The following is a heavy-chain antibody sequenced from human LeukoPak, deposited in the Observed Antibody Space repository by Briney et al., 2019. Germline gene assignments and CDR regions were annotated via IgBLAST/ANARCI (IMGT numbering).Heavy chain of an antibody. V-gene: IGHV4-59*01. CDR1: GGSISSYY. J-gene: IGHJ4*02. Sequence: PSETLSLTCTVSGGSISSYYWSWIRQPPGKGLEWIGYIYYSGSTNYNPSLKSRVTISVDTSKNQFSLKLSSVTAADTAVYYCARVGYDFWSGYYWGFDYWGQGTLVTVSS. CDR2: IYYSGST. CDR3: ARVGYDFWSGYYWGFDY. D-gene: IGHD3-3*01.